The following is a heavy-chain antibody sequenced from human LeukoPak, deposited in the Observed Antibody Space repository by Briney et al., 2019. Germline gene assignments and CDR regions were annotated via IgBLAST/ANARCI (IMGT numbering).Heavy chain of an antibody. CDR1: GGTFSSYA. V-gene: IGHV1-69*04. CDR2: IIPILGIA. CDR3: AREEGDGYETDY. D-gene: IGHD5-12*01. Sequence: ASVKVSCKASGGTFSSYAISWVRQAPGQGLEWMGRIIPILGIANYAQKFQGRVTITADKPTSTAYMELSSLRSEDTAVYYCAREEGDGYETDYWGQGTLVTVSS. J-gene: IGHJ4*02.